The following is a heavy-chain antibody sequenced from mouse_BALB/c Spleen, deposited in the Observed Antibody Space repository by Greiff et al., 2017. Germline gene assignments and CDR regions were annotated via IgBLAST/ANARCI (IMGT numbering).Heavy chain of an antibody. D-gene: IGHD2-4*01. CDR3: APITTAFAY. CDR2: IDPSDSYT. V-gene: IGHV1-69*02. J-gene: IGHJ3*01. CDR1: GYTFTSYW. Sequence: QQSCKASGYTFTSYWMHWVKQRPGQGLEWIGEIDPSDSYTNYNQKFKGKATLTVDKSSSTAYMQLSSLTSEDSAVYYCAPITTAFAYWGQGTLVTVSA.